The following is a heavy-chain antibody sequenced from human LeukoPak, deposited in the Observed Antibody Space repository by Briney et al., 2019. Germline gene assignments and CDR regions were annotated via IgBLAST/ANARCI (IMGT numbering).Heavy chain of an antibody. CDR1: GFTFSSYA. J-gene: IGHJ4*02. V-gene: IGHV3-64*02. Sequence: PGGSLRLSCAASGFTFSSYAMHWVRQAPGKGLEYVSAISSNGGSTYYADSVKGRFTISRDNSKNTLYLQMNSLRAEDTAVYYCAKDHFGLAAADYWGQGTLVTVSS. CDR2: ISSNGGST. CDR3: AKDHFGLAAADY. D-gene: IGHD6-13*01.